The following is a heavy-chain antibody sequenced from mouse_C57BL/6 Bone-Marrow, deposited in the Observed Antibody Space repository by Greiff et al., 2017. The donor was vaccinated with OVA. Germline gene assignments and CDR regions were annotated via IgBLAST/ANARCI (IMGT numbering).Heavy chain of an antibody. CDR3: ARECDGYFSYWYFDV. V-gene: IGHV1-81*01. CDR1: GYTFTSYG. Sequence: QVQLQQSGAELARPGASVKLSCKASGYTFTSYGISWVKQRTGQGLEWIGEIYPRSGNTYYNEKFKGKATLTADKSSSTAYMELRSLTSEDSAVYFCARECDGYFSYWYFDVWGTGTTVTVSS. J-gene: IGHJ1*03. D-gene: IGHD2-3*01. CDR2: IYPRSGNT.